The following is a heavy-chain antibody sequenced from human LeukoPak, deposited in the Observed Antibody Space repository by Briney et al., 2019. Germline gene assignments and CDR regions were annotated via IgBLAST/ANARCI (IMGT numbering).Heavy chain of an antibody. CDR2: LKQDGSEK. CDR3: AREPMIVGFDY. D-gene: IGHD3-22*01. CDR1: GFTFSSYW. J-gene: IGHJ4*02. V-gene: IGHV3-7*01. Sequence: GGSLRLSCAASGFTFSSYWMRWVRQAPGEGLEWVANLKQDGSEKYYVDSVKGRFTISHDNAKNSLYLQMNSLRAEDTAVYYCAREPMIVGFDYWGQGTLVTVSS.